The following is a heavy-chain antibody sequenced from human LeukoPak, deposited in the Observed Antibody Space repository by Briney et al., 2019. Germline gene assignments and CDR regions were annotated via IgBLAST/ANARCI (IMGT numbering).Heavy chain of an antibody. CDR3: ARVPTVTFFDY. CDR1: GGSFSGYY. V-gene: IGHV4-34*01. J-gene: IGHJ4*02. CDR2: INHSGST. D-gene: IGHD4-17*01. Sequence: WETLSLTCAVYGGSFSGYYWSWIRQPPGKGLEWIGEINHSGSTNYNPSLKSRVTISVDTSKNQFSLKLSSVTAADTAVYYCARVPTVTFFDYWGQGTLVTVSS.